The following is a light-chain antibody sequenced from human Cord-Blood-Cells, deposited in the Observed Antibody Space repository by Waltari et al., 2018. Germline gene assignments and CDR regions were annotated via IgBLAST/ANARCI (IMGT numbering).Light chain of an antibody. CDR2: DVS. V-gene: IGLV2-14*01. J-gene: IGLJ3*02. Sequence: QSALTQPASVSGSPGQPTTISCTGTSSDVGGYNYVSWYQQHPGKAPKLMIYDVSKRPSGVSNRFSGSKSGNTASLTISGLQAEDEADYYCSSYTSSSTLVFGGGTKLTVL. CDR1: SSDVGGYNY. CDR3: SSYTSSSTLV.